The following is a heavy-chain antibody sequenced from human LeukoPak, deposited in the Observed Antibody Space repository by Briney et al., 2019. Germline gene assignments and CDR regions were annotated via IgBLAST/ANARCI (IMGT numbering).Heavy chain of an antibody. CDR1: GYTFTSYY. J-gene: IGHJ1*01. D-gene: IGHD4/OR15-4a*01. Sequence: ASVKVSCKASGYTFTSYYMHWVRQAPGQGLEWMGIINPSGGSTSYAQKFQGRVTMTRDMSTSTVYMELSSLRSEDTAVYYCAVYYGATGAFEYFQHWGQGTLVTVSS. V-gene: IGHV1-46*03. CDR2: INPSGGST. CDR3: AVYYGATGAFEYFQH.